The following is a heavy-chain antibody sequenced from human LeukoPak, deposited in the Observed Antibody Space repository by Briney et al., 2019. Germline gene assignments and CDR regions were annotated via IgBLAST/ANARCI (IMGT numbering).Heavy chain of an antibody. Sequence: PGGSLRLSCAASGFTFSSYAMHWVRQAPGKGLEWVAVISYDGSNKYYADSVKGRFTISRDNSKNTLYLQMNSLRAEDTAVYYCARDGSGSYYNPFYYFDYWGQGTLVTVSS. CDR2: ISYDGSNK. V-gene: IGHV3-30-3*01. CDR3: ARDGSGSYYNPFYYFDY. D-gene: IGHD3-10*01. J-gene: IGHJ4*02. CDR1: GFTFSSYA.